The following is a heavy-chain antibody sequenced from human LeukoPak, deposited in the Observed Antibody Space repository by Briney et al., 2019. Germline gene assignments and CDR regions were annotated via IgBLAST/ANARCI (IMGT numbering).Heavy chain of an antibody. D-gene: IGHD5-12*01. V-gene: IGHV4-39*01. CDR3: ARVANWFDP. CDR1: GGSIRSSYYY. CDR2: IYDSGST. Sequence: SETLSLTCTVSGGSIRSSYYYWGWIRQPPGKGLEWIGSIYDSGSTYYNPSLKSRVTISVDTSKNQFSLKLNSVTAADTAVYYCARVANWFDPWGQGTLVTVSS. J-gene: IGHJ5*02.